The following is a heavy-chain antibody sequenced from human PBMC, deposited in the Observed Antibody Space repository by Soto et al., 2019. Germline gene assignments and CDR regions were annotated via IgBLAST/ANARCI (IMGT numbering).Heavy chain of an antibody. Sequence: KPSETLSLTCIVSGESISSSSYYWGWIRQPPGKGLEWIGSIYYSGRTYYNPSFKSRVTISIDTSKNQFSLKLSSVTATDTAVYYCARQQTTLVTQAYFDHWGQGAVVTVSS. CDR3: ARQQTTLVTQAYFDH. D-gene: IGHD2-21*02. J-gene: IGHJ4*02. CDR1: GESISSSSYY. V-gene: IGHV4-39*01. CDR2: IYYSGRT.